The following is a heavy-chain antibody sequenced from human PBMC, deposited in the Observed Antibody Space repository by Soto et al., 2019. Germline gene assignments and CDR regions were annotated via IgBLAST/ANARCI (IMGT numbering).Heavy chain of an antibody. CDR2: IYYSGST. J-gene: IGHJ6*03. V-gene: IGHV4-39*01. CDR3: ARCESPPSQTDYYYYYMDV. Sequence: SETLSLTCTVSGGSISSSSYYWGWIRQPPGKGLEWIGSIYYSGSTYYNPSLKSRVTISVDTSKNQFSLKLSSVTAADTAVYYCARCESPPSQTDYYYYYMDVWGKGTTVTVSS. CDR1: GGSISSSSYY.